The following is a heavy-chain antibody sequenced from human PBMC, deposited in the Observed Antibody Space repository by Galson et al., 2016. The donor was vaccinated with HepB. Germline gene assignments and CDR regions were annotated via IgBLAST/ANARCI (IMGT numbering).Heavy chain of an antibody. D-gene: IGHD4/OR15-4a*01. CDR1: GGSFNANY. CDR3: TRGTMGTVATMAFDY. CDR2: IYQTGTA. J-gene: IGHJ4*02. Sequence: SETLSLTCGVYGGSFNANYWTWIRQPPGKGLEWIGEIYQTGTAHYNPSFTSRATISIDKSKNQISLRLVSVTAADTAVYYCTRGTMGTVATMAFDYWGQGTLVSVTS. V-gene: IGHV4-34*01.